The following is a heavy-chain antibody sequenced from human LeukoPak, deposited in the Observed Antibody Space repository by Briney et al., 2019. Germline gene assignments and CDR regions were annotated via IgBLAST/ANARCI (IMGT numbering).Heavy chain of an antibody. CDR3: AREGYYYMDV. Sequence: GGSLRLSCAASGFTFSSYWMIWVRQAPGKGLEWVANIRQDGSEKYYVASVRSRFTISRDNAKNSLYLQVDSLRAEDTAVYYCAREGYYYMDVWGKGTTVTVSS. V-gene: IGHV3-7*01. CDR2: IRQDGSEK. J-gene: IGHJ6*03. CDR1: GFTFSSYW.